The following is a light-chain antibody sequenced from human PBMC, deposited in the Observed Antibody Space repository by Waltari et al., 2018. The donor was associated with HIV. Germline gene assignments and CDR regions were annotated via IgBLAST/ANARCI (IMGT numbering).Light chain of an antibody. CDR2: SNN. J-gene: IGLJ3*02. CDR1: SSNIGSNT. Sequence: QSVLTQPPSASGTPGQRVTISCSGSSSNIGSNTVNWYQPLPGTAPKLLIYSNNQRPSWVPDRFSGSKSGTSASLAISGLQSDVEAAFYCAAWDDSLNGWVFGGGTKLTVL. V-gene: IGLV1-44*01. CDR3: AAWDDSLNGWV.